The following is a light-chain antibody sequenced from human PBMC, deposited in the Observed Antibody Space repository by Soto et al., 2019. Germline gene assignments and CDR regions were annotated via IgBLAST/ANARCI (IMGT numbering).Light chain of an antibody. J-gene: IGLJ3*02. Sequence: QSVLTQPPSASVTPGQRVTISCYGSSSNIGNNAVNWYQQFPGTAPKLLIYDNIQRPSGVPDRFSGSKSGTSASLAISGLQSEDEADYDCAAWGDNLNGWVFGGGTKLTVL. V-gene: IGLV1-44*01. CDR2: DNI. CDR3: AAWGDNLNGWV. CDR1: SSNIGNNA.